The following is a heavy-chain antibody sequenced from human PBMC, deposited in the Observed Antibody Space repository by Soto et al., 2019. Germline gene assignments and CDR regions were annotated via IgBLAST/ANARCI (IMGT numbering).Heavy chain of an antibody. CDR1: GYTFTSYG. D-gene: IGHD3-10*01. CDR3: ARFQLLWFGELSYYFDY. Sequence: GASVKVSCKASGYTFTSYGISWVRQAPGQGLEWMGWISAYNGNTNYAQKLQGRVTMTTDTSTSTAYMELRSLRSDDTAVYYCARFQLLWFGELSYYFDYWGQGTLVTVSS. CDR2: ISAYNGNT. J-gene: IGHJ4*02. V-gene: IGHV1-18*01.